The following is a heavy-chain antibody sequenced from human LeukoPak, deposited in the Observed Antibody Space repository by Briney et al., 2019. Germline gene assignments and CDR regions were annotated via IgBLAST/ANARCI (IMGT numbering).Heavy chain of an antibody. Sequence: GGSLRLSCAASGFTFSKYWMLWVRQAPGKGLESVSRINTDGTATTYADSVKGRFTVSRDNADNTMFLQMNSVRDEDTAVYYCATKQWLAPPPDSWGQGTSVTVSS. J-gene: IGHJ4*02. V-gene: IGHV3-74*01. CDR2: INTDGTAT. CDR1: GFTFSKYW. D-gene: IGHD6-19*01. CDR3: ATKQWLAPPPDS.